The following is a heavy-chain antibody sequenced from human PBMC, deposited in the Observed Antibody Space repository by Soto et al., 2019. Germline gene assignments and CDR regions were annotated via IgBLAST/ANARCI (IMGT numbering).Heavy chain of an antibody. CDR3: ARRVRGVIIRSGMDV. J-gene: IGHJ6*02. CDR1: GGSFSGYY. Sequence: QVQLQQWGAGLLKPSETLSLTCAVYGGSFSGYYWRWIRQPPGKGLEWIGEINHSGSTNYNPSLNSRVTISVDTSKNQFSLKLSSVTAADTAVYYCARRVRGVIIRSGMDVWGQGTTVTVSS. D-gene: IGHD3-10*01. V-gene: IGHV4-34*01. CDR2: INHSGST.